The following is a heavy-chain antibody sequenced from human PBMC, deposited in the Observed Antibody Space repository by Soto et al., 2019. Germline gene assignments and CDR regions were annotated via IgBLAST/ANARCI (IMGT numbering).Heavy chain of an antibody. D-gene: IGHD3-22*01. CDR2: ISSNGGST. V-gene: IGHV3-64*02. J-gene: IGHJ4*02. Sequence: GGSLRLSCAASGFTFSSYAMHWVRQAPEKGLENVSAISSNGGSTYYADSVKGRFTISRDNSKNTLYLQIGSLRAEDMDEYYCARGPYYYDSSGYFPSLNWGQGTLVTVSS. CDR1: GFTFSSYA. CDR3: ARGPYYYDSSGYFPSLN.